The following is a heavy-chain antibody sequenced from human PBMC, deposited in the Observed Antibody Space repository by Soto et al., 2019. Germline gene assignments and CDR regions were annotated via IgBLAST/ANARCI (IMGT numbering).Heavy chain of an antibody. CDR3: ARHTPAISISDH. D-gene: IGHD2-15*01. CDR1: GASINSSSYY. CDR2: IYYSGST. J-gene: IGHJ4*02. Sequence: SDPLSLTRTVFGASINSSSYYWAWTRQPPGKGLEWIGSIYYSGSTYYNPSLKSRVTISVDTSKNQFSLKLSSVTAADTAVYYCARHTPAISISDHWGQGTLVTVS. V-gene: IGHV4-39*01.